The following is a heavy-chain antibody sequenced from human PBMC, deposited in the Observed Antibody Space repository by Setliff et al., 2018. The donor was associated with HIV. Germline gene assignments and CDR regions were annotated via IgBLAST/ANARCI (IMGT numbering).Heavy chain of an antibody. V-gene: IGHV3-30*04. D-gene: IGHD1-26*01. CDR1: GFTFSSYA. CDR3: AREGSYYGGQ. Sequence: GGSLRLSCAASGFTFSSYAMHWVRQAPGKGLEWVAVISYDGSNKYYADSVKGRFTISRDNWKNTAYLQMNSLRTEDTAVYYCAREGSYYGGQWGQGTLVTVSS. J-gene: IGHJ4*02. CDR2: ISYDGSNK.